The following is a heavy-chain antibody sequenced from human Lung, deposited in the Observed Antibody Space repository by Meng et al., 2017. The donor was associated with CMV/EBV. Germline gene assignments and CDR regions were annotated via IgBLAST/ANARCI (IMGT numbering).Heavy chain of an antibody. CDR3: AREPGDFWSGYHGWFDP. V-gene: IGHV4-59*01. CDR2: IYYSGST. D-gene: IGHD3-3*01. J-gene: IGHJ5*02. CDR1: GGSISSYY. Sequence: SXTLSLXCTVSGGSISSYYWSWIRQPPGKGLEWIGYIYYSGSTNYNPSLKSRVTISVDTSKNQFSLKLSSVTAADTAVYYCAREPGDFWSGYHGWFDPWGQGTLVTVSS.